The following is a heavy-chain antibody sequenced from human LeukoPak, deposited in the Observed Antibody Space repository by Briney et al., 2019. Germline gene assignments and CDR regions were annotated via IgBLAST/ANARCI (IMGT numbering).Heavy chain of an antibody. CDR1: GFTFSSYW. J-gene: IGHJ5*02. CDR3: AREGSGGSRHNWFDP. CDR2: IWYDGSNK. D-gene: IGHD2-15*01. Sequence: GGSLRLSCAASGFTFSSYWMNWARQAPGKGLEWVAVIWYDGSNKYYADSVKGRFTISRDNSKNTLYLQMNSLRAEDTAVYYCAREGSGGSRHNWFDPWGQGTLVTVSS. V-gene: IGHV3-33*08.